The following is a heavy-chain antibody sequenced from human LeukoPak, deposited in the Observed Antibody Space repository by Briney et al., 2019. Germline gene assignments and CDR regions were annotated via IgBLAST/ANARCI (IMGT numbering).Heavy chain of an antibody. CDR2: INPNSGGT. Sequence: ASVKVSCKASGYTFTGYYMHWVRQAPGQGLEWMGWINPNSGGTNYAQKFRGRVTMTRDMSTSTVYMELSSLRSEDTAVHYCANSGYGATFDYWGQGTLVTVSS. D-gene: IGHD5-12*01. CDR1: GYTFTGYY. J-gene: IGHJ4*02. CDR3: ANSGYGATFDY. V-gene: IGHV1-2*02.